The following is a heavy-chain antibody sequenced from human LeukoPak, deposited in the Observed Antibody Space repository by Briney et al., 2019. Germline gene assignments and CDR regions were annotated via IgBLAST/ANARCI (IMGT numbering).Heavy chain of an antibody. J-gene: IGHJ4*02. CDR2: ISGGGGTT. CDR3: AKWLRMPN. CDR1: GFTFGSYA. V-gene: IGHV3-23*01. Sequence: PGGSLRLSCAASGFTFGSYAMTWVRQAPGKGLALVSAISGGGGTTYYADSVKGRFTISRDDSKNTLYLQMNSLRAEDTAVYYCAKWLRMPNWGQGTLVTVSS. D-gene: IGHD3-22*01.